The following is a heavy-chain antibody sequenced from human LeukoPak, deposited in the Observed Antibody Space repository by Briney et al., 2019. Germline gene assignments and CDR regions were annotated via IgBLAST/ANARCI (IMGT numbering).Heavy chain of an antibody. CDR3: AKGDYYDSSGYDY. J-gene: IGHJ4*02. CDR2: MSHDGNNK. V-gene: IGHV3-30-3*01. CDR1: GFTFSNYA. D-gene: IGHD3-22*01. Sequence: QPGRSLRLSCAASGFTFSNYAIHWVRQAPGKGLEWVAVMSHDGNNKYYADSVKGRFTISRDNSKNTLYLQMNSLRAEDTAVYYCAKGDYYDSSGYDYWGQGTLVTVSS.